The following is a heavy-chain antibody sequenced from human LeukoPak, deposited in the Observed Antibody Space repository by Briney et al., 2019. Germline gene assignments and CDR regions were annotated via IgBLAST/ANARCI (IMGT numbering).Heavy chain of an antibody. Sequence: GGSLRLSCAASGFTFSNFWMGWVRQAPGKGLEWVASIKYDDSEKHYVDSVKGRFTISRDNAKNSLYLQMNSLRGEDTAVYFCTRVTTNGYFEYWGQGSLVTVSS. CDR3: TRVTTNGYFEY. J-gene: IGHJ4*02. CDR2: IKYDDSEK. CDR1: GFTFSNFW. D-gene: IGHD1-1*01. V-gene: IGHV3-7*04.